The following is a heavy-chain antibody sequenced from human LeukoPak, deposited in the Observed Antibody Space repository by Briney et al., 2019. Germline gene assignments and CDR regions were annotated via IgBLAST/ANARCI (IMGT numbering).Heavy chain of an antibody. D-gene: IGHD2-21*02. CDR3: ARASDCGGDCYGFDY. CDR1: GFTFSSYA. CDR2: ISYDGSNK. J-gene: IGHJ4*02. Sequence: GGSLRLSCAASGFTFSSYAMHWVRQAPGKGLEWVAVISYDGSNKYYADSVKGRFTISRDNSKNTLYLQMNSLRAEDTAVYYCARASDCGGDCYGFDYWGQGTLVTVSS. V-gene: IGHV3-30*04.